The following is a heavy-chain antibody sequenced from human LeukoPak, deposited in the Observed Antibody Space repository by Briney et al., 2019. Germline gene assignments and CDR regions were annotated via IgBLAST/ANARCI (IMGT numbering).Heavy chain of an antibody. Sequence: ASVKVSCKASGYTFTSYYMHWVRQAPGQGLEWMGIIIATGGSTSYAQKFQGRVTMTRDTSTSTVYMELSSLRSEDTAVYYCARDIAVAGTPASPAPHQTDYWGQGTLVTVSS. CDR2: IIATGGST. J-gene: IGHJ4*02. V-gene: IGHV1-46*01. D-gene: IGHD6-19*01. CDR3: ARDIAVAGTPASPAPHQTDY. CDR1: GYTFTSYY.